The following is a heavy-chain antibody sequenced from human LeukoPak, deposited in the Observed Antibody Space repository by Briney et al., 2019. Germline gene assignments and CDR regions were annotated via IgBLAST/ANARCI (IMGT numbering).Heavy chain of an antibody. V-gene: IGHV1-69*13. CDR1: GGTFSSYA. D-gene: IGHD6-13*01. J-gene: IGHJ4*02. Sequence: SVKVSCKASGGTFSSYAISWVRQAPGQGLEWMGGIVPIFGTANYAQKFQGRVTITADESTSTAYMELSSLRSEDTAVYYCAGGGYSSSWYQYWGQGTLVTVSS. CDR2: IVPIFGTA. CDR3: AGGGYSSSWYQY.